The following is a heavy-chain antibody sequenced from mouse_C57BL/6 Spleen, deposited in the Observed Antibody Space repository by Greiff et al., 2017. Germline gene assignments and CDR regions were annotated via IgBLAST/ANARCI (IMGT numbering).Heavy chain of an antibody. Sequence: EVQLQQPGPELVKPGASVKISCKASGYTFTDYYMNWVKQSHGKSLEWIGDINPNNGGTSYNQKFKGKATLTVDKSSSTAYMELRSLTSEDSAVYYCARGDWFDYWGQGTTLTVSS. CDR3: ARGDWFDY. D-gene: IGHD3-3*01. J-gene: IGHJ2*01. V-gene: IGHV1-26*01. CDR2: INPNNGGT. CDR1: GYTFTDYY.